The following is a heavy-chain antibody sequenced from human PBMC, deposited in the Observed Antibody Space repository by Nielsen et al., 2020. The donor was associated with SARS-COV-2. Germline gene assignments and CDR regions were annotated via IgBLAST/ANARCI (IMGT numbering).Heavy chain of an antibody. CDR3: AREPLLGYDWHYFDY. J-gene: IGHJ4*02. CDR1: GFTFSDYY. D-gene: IGHD5-12*01. CDR2: TRNKANSYTT. Sequence: GESLKISCAASGFTFSDYYMSWIRQAPGKGLEWVGRTRNKANSYTTEYAASVKGRFTISRDDSRNSLYLQMNSLKTEDTAVYYCAREPLLGYDWHYFDYWGQGTLVTVSS. V-gene: IGHV3-72*01.